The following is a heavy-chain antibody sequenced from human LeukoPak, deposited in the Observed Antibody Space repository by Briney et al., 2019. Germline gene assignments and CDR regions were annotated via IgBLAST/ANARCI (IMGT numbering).Heavy chain of an antibody. Sequence: GGSLRLSCAASGFTFSGSAIHWVRQAPGKGLEWVANIKQDGSEKYYVDSVKGRFTISRDNAKNSLYLQMNSLRAEDTAVYYCARGGQWLVPRFAYWGQGTLVTVSS. D-gene: IGHD6-19*01. CDR1: GFTFSGSA. CDR2: IKQDGSEK. J-gene: IGHJ4*02. V-gene: IGHV3-7*05. CDR3: ARGGQWLVPRFAY.